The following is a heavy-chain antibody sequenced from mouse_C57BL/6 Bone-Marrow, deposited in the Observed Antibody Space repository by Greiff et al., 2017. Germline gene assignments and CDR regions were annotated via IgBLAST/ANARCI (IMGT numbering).Heavy chain of an antibody. D-gene: IGHD1-1*01. J-gene: IGHJ4*01. CDR3: TRGGTTVVAPYYAMDY. CDR2: IRNKANNHAT. CDR1: GFTFSDAW. V-gene: IGHV6-6*01. Sequence: VQLKESGGGLVQPGGSMKLSCAASGFTFSDAWMDWVRQSPEKGLEWVAEIRNKANNHATYYAESVKGRFTISRDDSKSSVYLQMNSLRAEDTGIYYCTRGGTTVVAPYYAMDYWGQGTSVTVSS.